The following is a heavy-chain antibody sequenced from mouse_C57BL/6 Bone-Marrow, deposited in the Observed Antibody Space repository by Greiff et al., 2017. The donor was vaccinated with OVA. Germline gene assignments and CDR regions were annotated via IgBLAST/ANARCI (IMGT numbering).Heavy chain of an antibody. D-gene: IGHD1-1*01. CDR2: IWSGGST. Sequence: QVQLQQSGPGLVQPSQSLSITCTVSGFSLTSYGVHWVRQSPGKGLEWLGVIWSGGSTDYNAAFISRLSISKDNSKSQVFFKMNSLQADDTAIYYCAREAPYYYCSVSLYYYAMDYWGQGTTVTVSS. V-gene: IGHV2-2*01. J-gene: IGHJ4*01. CDR3: AREAPYYYCSVSLYYYAMDY. CDR1: GFSLTSYG.